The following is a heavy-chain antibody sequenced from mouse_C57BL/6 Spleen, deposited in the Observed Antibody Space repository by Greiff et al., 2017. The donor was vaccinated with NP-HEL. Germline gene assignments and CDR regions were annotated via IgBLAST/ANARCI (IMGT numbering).Heavy chain of an antibody. V-gene: IGHV2-5*01. CDR1: GFSLTSYG. CDR3: AKGGGLRDYYAMDY. Sequence: VQGVESGPGLVQPSQSLSITCTVSGFSLTSYGVHWVRQSPGKGLEWLGVVWRGGSTDYNAAFMSRLSITKDNSKSQVFFKMNSLQADDTAIYYCAKGGGLRDYYAMDYWGQGTSVTVSS. D-gene: IGHD2-4*01. J-gene: IGHJ4*01. CDR2: VWRGGST.